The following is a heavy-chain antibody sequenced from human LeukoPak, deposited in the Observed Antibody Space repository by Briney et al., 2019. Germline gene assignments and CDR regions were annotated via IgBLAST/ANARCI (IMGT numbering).Heavy chain of an antibody. D-gene: IGHD1/OR15-1a*01. Sequence: SVKVSCKASGYTFTSYTISWVRQAPGQGHEWMGRIIPILGIANYAQKFQGRVTITADKSMSTAYMELSSLRSEDTAVYYCARDRRWNTNWFDPWGQGTLVTVSS. CDR1: GYTFTSYT. CDR2: IIPILGIA. CDR3: ARDRRWNTNWFDP. V-gene: IGHV1-69*04. J-gene: IGHJ5*02.